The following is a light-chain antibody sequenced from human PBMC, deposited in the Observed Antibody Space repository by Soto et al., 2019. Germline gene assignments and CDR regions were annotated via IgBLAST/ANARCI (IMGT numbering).Light chain of an antibody. Sequence: QSVLTQPASVSGSPGQSITVPCTGTSSDVGAYNYVSWYQQHPGKAPKLMIYEVANRPSGVSNRFSGSKSGNTASLTISGLQAEDEADYYCSSYAISSTLYVFGTGTKVTVL. CDR1: SSDVGAYNY. CDR2: EVA. CDR3: SSYAISSTLYV. J-gene: IGLJ1*01. V-gene: IGLV2-14*01.